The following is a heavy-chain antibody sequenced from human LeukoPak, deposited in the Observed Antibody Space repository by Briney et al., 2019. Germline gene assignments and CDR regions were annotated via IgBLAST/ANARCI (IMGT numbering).Heavy chain of an antibody. CDR2: FDPEDGET. CDR3: ATRSSGWYRREGFDI. Sequence: ASVKVSCKASGGTFSSYAISWVRQAPGKGLEWRGGFDPEDGETIYAQKFQGRVTMTEDTSTDTAYMELSSLRSEDTAVYYCATRSSGWYRREGFDIWGQGTMVTVSS. V-gene: IGHV1-24*01. D-gene: IGHD6-19*01. CDR1: GGTFSSYA. J-gene: IGHJ3*02.